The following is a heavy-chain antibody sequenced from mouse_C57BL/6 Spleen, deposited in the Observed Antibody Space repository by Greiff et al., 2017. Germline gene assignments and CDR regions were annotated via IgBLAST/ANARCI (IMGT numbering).Heavy chain of an antibody. V-gene: IGHV1-55*01. CDR2: IYPGSGST. CDR3: ARYPYDYDGGYYFDY. D-gene: IGHD2-4*01. CDR1: GYTFTSYW. Sequence: VQLQQPGAELVKPGASVKMSCKASGYTFTSYWITWVKQRPGQGLEWIGDIYPGSGSTNYNEKFKSKATLTVDTSSSTAYMQLSSLTSEDSAVYYCARYPYDYDGGYYFDYWGQGTTLTVSS. J-gene: IGHJ2*01.